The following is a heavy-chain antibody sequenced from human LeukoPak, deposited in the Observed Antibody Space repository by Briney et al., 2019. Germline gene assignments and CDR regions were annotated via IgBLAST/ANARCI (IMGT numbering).Heavy chain of an antibody. D-gene: IGHD5-18*01. CDR2: IYHSGSP. Sequence: SETLSLTCAVSGYSISSGYYWGWIRQPPGKGLEWIGSIYHSGSPYYNSSLKSRLTISVDTSKNQFSLRLSSVTAADTAVYYCARDLIYSSGPFDYRGQGTLVTVSS. CDR1: GYSISSGYY. J-gene: IGHJ4*02. V-gene: IGHV4-38-2*02. CDR3: ARDLIYSSGPFDY.